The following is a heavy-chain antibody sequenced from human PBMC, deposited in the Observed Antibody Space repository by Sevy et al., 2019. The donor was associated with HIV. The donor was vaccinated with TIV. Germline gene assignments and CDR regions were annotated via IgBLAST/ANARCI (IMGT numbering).Heavy chain of an antibody. CDR1: GFTFSTYW. V-gene: IGHV3-7*01. CDR2: IKYDGSDK. D-gene: IGHD4-17*01. J-gene: IGHJ4*02. CDR3: ARESPGSTVAYFDY. Sequence: GGSLRLSCAASGFTFSTYWMSWVRQAPGKGLEWVANIKYDGSDKYYVDSARGRFTVSRENAENSLYLQMNSLRAEDTAVYFCARESPGSTVAYFDYWGQGTLVTVSS.